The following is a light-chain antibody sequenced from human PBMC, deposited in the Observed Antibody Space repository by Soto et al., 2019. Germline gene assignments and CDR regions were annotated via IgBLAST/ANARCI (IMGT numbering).Light chain of an antibody. V-gene: IGLV1-51*01. Sequence: QSVLTQPPSVSAAPGQKVSISCSGSSSNIGNGYVSWYQKFPGTAPKLLIYDNNKRPSGIPDRFSGSRSGTSATLGITGLQTGDEADYYCGTWDNSLSAWVCGGGTQRTVL. CDR3: GTWDNSLSAWV. J-gene: IGLJ3*02. CDR2: DNN. CDR1: SSNIGNGY.